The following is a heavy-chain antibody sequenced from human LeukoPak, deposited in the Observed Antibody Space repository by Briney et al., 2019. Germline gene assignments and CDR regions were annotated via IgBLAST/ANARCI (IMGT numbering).Heavy chain of an antibody. Sequence: KPSETLSLTCTVSGGSISSYYWSWIRQPPGKGLEWIGYIYYSGSTNYNPSPKSRVTISVDTSKNQFSLKLSSVTAADTAVYYCARDYGSGSFPDAFDIWGQGTMVTVSS. CDR3: ARDYGSGSFPDAFDI. D-gene: IGHD3-10*01. CDR1: GGSISSYY. J-gene: IGHJ3*02. V-gene: IGHV4-59*01. CDR2: IYYSGST.